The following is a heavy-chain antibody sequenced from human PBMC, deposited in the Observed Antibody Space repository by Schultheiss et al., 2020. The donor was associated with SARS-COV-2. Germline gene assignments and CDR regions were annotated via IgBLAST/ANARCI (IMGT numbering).Heavy chain of an antibody. D-gene: IGHD3-3*01. J-gene: IGHJ4*02. CDR2: ISYDGSNK. CDR3: ARGFLEWLLWGVYFDY. V-gene: IGHV3-30-3*01. CDR1: GFTFSSYA. Sequence: GGSLRLSCAASGFTFSSYAMHWVRQAPGKGLEWVAIISYDGSNKYYADSVKGRFTISRDNSKNTLYLQMNSLRAEDTAVYYCARGFLEWLLWGVYFDYWGQGTLVTVSS.